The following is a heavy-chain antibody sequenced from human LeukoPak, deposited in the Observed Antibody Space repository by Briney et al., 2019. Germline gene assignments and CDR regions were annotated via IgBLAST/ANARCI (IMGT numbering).Heavy chain of an antibody. V-gene: IGHV4-59*01. D-gene: IGHD3-22*01. Sequence: SETLSLTCTVSGVSLSSYYWSWIRQPPGKGLEWIGNIYHSGSTNYNASLKSRVTISVDTSKNQFSLKLSSVTAADTAVYYCARDVYYYDSSGSRAFDIWGQGTMVTVSS. J-gene: IGHJ3*02. CDR3: ARDVYYYDSSGSRAFDI. CDR1: GVSLSSYY. CDR2: IYHSGST.